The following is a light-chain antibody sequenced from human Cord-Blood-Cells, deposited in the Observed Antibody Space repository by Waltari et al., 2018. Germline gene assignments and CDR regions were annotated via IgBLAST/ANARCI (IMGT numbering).Light chain of an antibody. CDR1: SLRRYY. V-gene: IGLV3-19*01. Sequence: SSELTQDPAVSVALGQTVRITCQGDSLRRYYASWYQQKPGQAPVLVIYGKNNRPSGIPDRFSGSSSGNTASLTITGPQAEDEADYYCNSRDSSGNHLVFGGGTKLTVL. CDR2: GKN. J-gene: IGLJ2*01. CDR3: NSRDSSGNHLV.